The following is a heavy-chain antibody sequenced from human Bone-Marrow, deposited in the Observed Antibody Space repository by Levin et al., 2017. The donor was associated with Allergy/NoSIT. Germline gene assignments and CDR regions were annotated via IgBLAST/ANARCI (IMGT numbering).Heavy chain of an antibody. V-gene: IGHV3-9*01. CDR3: ATVGLWLNHFDS. J-gene: IGHJ4*02. Sequence: AGGSLRLSCAASGFNFDDTAMHWVRQAPGKGLEWVSGITWNSGSRNYADSVKGRFTISRDNAKKSLYLQMNSLRTEDTALYYCATVGLWLNHFDSWGQGTLVAVSS. CDR2: ITWNSGSR. CDR1: GFNFDDTA. D-gene: IGHD2-21*01.